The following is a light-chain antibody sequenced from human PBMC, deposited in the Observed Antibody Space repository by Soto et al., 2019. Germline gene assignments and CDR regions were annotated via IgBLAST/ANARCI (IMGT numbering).Light chain of an antibody. Sequence: QSVLTQPPSASGTPGQRVTISCSGSRSNLRSNYVYWYQQLPGTAPKLLIYRNNHRPSGVPDRFSGSKSGTSASLAISGLRSEDEADYYCAAWDDSLSGPVFGGGTQLTVL. CDR3: AAWDDSLSGPV. V-gene: IGLV1-47*01. J-gene: IGLJ7*01. CDR2: RNN. CDR1: RSNLRSNY.